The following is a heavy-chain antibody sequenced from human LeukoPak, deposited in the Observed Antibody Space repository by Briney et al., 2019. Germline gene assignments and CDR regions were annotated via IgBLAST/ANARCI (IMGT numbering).Heavy chain of an antibody. CDR1: GFTFSSYW. Sequence: PGGSLSLSCAACGFTFSSYWSHWVRPPPGKVLVWVSRINSDGSSTSYADSVTGRFTIPRDNAKYKLYLQMNSLRAEDTAVYYCARVYRSIVVVDDYWGQGTLVTVSS. D-gene: IGHD3-22*01. V-gene: IGHV3-74*01. CDR3: ARVYRSIVVVDDY. J-gene: IGHJ4*02. CDR2: INSDGSST.